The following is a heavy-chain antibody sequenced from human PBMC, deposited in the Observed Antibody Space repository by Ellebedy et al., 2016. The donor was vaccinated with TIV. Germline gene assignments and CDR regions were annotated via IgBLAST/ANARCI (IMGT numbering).Heavy chain of an antibody. J-gene: IGHJ3*02. V-gene: IGHV3-21*01. D-gene: IGHD3-10*01. CDR1: GFTFSSYS. Sequence: GGSLRLXXAASGFTFSSYSMNWVRQAPGKGLKWVSSISSSSSNIYYADSLKGRFTISRDNAKNSLYLQMNSLRAEDTAVYYCARNYTMDYYGSGSYGAFDIWGQGTLVTVSS. CDR2: ISSSSSNI. CDR3: ARNYTMDYYGSGSYGAFDI.